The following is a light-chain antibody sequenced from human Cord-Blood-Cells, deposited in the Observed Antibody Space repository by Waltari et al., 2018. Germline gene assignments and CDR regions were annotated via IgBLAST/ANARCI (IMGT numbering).Light chain of an antibody. Sequence: QSALTQPASVSGSPGQSITISCNGTSSDVGRYNLFSAYQQHPGNATKLMIYEGSKRTEAVSNRFSGSRSGNTASLTISGLPAEDEADYYCCSYAGSSSWVFCRGTKLTVL. CDR1: SSDVGRYNL. CDR2: EGS. J-gene: IGLJ3*02. CDR3: CSYAGSSSWV. V-gene: IGLV2-23*01.